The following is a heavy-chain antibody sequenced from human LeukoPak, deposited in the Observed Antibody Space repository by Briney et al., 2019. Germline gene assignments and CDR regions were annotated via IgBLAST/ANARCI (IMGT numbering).Heavy chain of an antibody. D-gene: IGHD3-10*01. CDR1: GGTFSSYA. Sequence: SVKVSCKASGGTFSSYAISWVRQAPGQGLEWMGGIIPIFGTANYAQKFQGRVTITADKSTSTAYMELSSLRSEDTAVYYCARSHYYGSGSHDAFDIWGQGTMVNVSS. J-gene: IGHJ3*02. CDR3: ARSHYYGSGSHDAFDI. V-gene: IGHV1-69*06. CDR2: IIPIFGTA.